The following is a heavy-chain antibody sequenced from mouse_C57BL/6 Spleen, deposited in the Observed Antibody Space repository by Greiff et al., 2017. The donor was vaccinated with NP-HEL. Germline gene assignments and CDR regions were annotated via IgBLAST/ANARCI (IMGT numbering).Heavy chain of an antibody. CDR1: GYTFTSYG. Sequence: QVHLQQSGAELARPGASVKLSCKASGYTFTSYGISWVKQRTGQGLEWIGEIYPRSGNTYYNEKFKGKATLTADKSSSTAYMELRSLTSEDSAVYFCARLGYYGSSPYFDYWGQGTTLTVSS. J-gene: IGHJ2*01. CDR2: IYPRSGNT. V-gene: IGHV1-81*01. CDR3: ARLGYYGSSPYFDY. D-gene: IGHD1-1*01.